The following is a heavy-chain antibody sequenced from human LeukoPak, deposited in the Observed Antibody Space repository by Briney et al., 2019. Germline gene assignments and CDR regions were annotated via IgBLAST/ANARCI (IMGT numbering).Heavy chain of an antibody. CDR2: IWYDGSNK. CDR3: ARDGWELPANY. CDR1: GFTFSSYG. Sequence: PGGSLRLSCAASGFTFSSYGMHWVRQAPGKGLEWVAVIWYDGSNKYYADSVKGRFTISRDSSKNTLYLQMNSLRAEDTAVYYCARDGWELPANYWGQGTLVTVSS. D-gene: IGHD1-26*01. J-gene: IGHJ4*02. V-gene: IGHV3-33*01.